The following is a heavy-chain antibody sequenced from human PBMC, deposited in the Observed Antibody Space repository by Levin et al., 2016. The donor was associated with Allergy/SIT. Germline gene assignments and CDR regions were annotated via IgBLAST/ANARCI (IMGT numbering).Heavy chain of an antibody. D-gene: IGHD6-6*01. J-gene: IGHJ5*02. V-gene: IGHV4-59*01. CDR2: IYYSGST. CDR1: GGSISSYY. Sequence: GSLRLSCTVSGGSISSYYWSWIRQPPGKGLEWIGYIYYSGSTNYNPSLKSRVTISVDTSKNQFSLKLSSVTAADTAVYYCARAVAARPNLRFDPWGQGTLVTVSS. CDR3: ARAVAARPNLRFDP.